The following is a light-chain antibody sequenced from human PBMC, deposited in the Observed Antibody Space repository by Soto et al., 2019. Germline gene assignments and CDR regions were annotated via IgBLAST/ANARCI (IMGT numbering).Light chain of an antibody. CDR1: QSVASN. J-gene: IGKJ1*01. CDR3: QQYNNWPPWT. Sequence: EMVMTQSPATLSVSPGESATLSCRASQSVASNLAWYQQKPGQAPRLLIYGASARATGIPARFSGSGSGTEFTLTINSLQSEDFAIYYCQQYNNWPPWTFGQGTKVEIK. V-gene: IGKV3-15*01. CDR2: GAS.